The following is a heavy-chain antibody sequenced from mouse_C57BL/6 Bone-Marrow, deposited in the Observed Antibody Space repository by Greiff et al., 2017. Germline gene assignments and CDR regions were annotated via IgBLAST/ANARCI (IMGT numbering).Heavy chain of an antibody. CDR2: IDPEDGET. CDR1: GFNIKDYY. Sequence: EVQLQQSGAELVKPGASVKLSCTASGFNIKDYYMHWVKQRTEQGLEWIGRIDPEDGETKSAPKFQGKATITADTSSNTAYLQLSSLTSEDTAVYYCASFFITTVVATKGFAYWGQGTLVTVSA. V-gene: IGHV14-2*01. J-gene: IGHJ3*01. CDR3: ASFFITTVVATKGFAY. D-gene: IGHD1-1*01.